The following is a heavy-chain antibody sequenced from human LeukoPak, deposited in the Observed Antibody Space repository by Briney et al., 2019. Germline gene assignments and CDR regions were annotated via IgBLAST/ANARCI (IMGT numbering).Heavy chain of an antibody. D-gene: IGHD3-22*01. CDR1: GFTFSSYA. Sequence: GGSLRLSCAASGFTFSSYAMNWVRQAPGKGLEWVAFIRYDGSNKYYADSVKGRFTISRDNSKNTLYLQMNSLRAEDTAVYYCAKSSYYDSSGYYFSYWGQGTLVTVSS. V-gene: IGHV3-30*02. CDR2: IRYDGSNK. J-gene: IGHJ4*02. CDR3: AKSSYYDSSGYYFSY.